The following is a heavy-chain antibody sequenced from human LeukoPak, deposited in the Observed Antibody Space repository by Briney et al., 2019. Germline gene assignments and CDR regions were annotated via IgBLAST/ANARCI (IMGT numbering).Heavy chain of an antibody. V-gene: IGHV3-30-3*01. CDR3: ARELYEQQASCYYYGMDV. CDR2: ISYDGSNK. D-gene: IGHD6-13*01. CDR1: GFTFSSYA. Sequence: GGSLRLSCAASGFTFSSYAMHWVRQAPGKGLEWVAVISYDGSNKYYADSVKGRFTISRDNSKNTLYLQMNSLRAEDTAVYYCARELYEQQASCYYYGMDVWGQGTTVTVSS. J-gene: IGHJ6*02.